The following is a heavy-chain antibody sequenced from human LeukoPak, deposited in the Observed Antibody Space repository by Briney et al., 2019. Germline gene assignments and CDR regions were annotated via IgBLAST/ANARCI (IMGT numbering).Heavy chain of an antibody. Sequence: ASVKVSCKASGYTFTSYYMHWVRQAPGQGLEWMGLINPSGGSTRYAQKFQGRVTMTRDTSTSTVYMELSSLRFEDTAVYYCARAKIIMARGTIMEDYNCFDPWGQGTLVTVSS. CDR2: INPSGGST. CDR1: GYTFTSYY. V-gene: IGHV1-46*01. CDR3: ARAKIIMARGTIMEDYNCFDP. D-gene: IGHD3-10*01. J-gene: IGHJ5*02.